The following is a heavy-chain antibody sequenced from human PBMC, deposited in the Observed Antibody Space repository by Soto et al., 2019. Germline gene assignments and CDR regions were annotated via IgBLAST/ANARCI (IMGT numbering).Heavy chain of an antibody. J-gene: IGHJ3*01. V-gene: IGHV3-53*01. Sequence: DVQLVESGGGLIQPGESLRLSCAAFGLTISGKKYVAWVRQAPGKGLEWVSGLYDVDGSFYADSVRGRFTTSSDSSKTTVYLQRDDLRPDDTAVYYCATWHEREHAYDVWGQGTTFTVSS. CDR3: ATWHEREHAYDV. D-gene: IGHD1-1*01. CDR2: LYDVDGS. CDR1: GLTISGKKY.